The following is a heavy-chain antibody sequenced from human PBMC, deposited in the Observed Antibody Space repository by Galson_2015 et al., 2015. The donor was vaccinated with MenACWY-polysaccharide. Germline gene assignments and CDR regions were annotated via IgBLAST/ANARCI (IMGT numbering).Heavy chain of an antibody. V-gene: IGHV3-23*01. D-gene: IGHD1-1*01. CDR2: ISLDGRNT. CDR3: VKAHETSGWNRGPGY. CDR1: GFTFTSYT. Sequence: GSLRLSCAASGFTFTSYTMSWIRQAPGKGPEWVTVISLDGRNTYYADPVKGRFTISRDNSKNTLYLQMHDLRAEDTAVYYCVKAHETSGWNRGPGYWGQGTLVTVSS. J-gene: IGHJ4*02.